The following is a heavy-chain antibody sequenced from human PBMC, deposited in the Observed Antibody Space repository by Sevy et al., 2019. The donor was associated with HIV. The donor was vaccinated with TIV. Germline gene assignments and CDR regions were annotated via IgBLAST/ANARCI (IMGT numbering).Heavy chain of an antibody. V-gene: IGHV3-9*01. Sequence: GGSLRLSCAASGFTFDDYAMHWVRQAPGKGLEWASGISWNSGSIGYADSVKGRFTISRDNAKNSLYLQMNSLRAEDTALYYCAKLNLGEEYSYGSMDVWGQGTTVTVSS. J-gene: IGHJ6*02. CDR2: ISWNSGSI. CDR3: AKLNLGEEYSYGSMDV. D-gene: IGHD5-18*01. CDR1: GFTFDDYA.